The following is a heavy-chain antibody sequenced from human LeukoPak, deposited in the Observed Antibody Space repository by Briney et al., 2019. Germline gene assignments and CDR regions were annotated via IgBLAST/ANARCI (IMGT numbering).Heavy chain of an antibody. D-gene: IGHD3-10*01. V-gene: IGHV4-4*07. CDR2: IFPSGST. CDR3: ARSVTYYYGSGSYYNGFYFDY. CDR1: GGSISSYY. J-gene: IGHJ4*02. Sequence: SETLSLTCTVSGGSISSYYWSWIRQPAGKGLEWIGRIFPSGSTKYNPSLKSRVTISVDTSKNQFSLKLSSVTAADTAVYYCARSVTYYYGSGSYYNGFYFDYWGQGTLVTVSS.